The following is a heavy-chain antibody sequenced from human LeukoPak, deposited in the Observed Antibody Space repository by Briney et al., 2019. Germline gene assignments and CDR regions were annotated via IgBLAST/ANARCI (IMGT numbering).Heavy chain of an antibody. Sequence: GGSLRLSCAASGFTFSSYEMNWVRQAPGKGLEWVSYISSSGSAIYYADSVKGRFTISRDNAKNSLYLQMNSLRAEDTAVYYCASEGYDYGDYWGQGTLVTVSS. V-gene: IGHV3-48*03. CDR1: GFTFSSYE. J-gene: IGHJ4*02. D-gene: IGHD2-15*01. CDR3: ASEGYDYGDY. CDR2: ISSSGSAI.